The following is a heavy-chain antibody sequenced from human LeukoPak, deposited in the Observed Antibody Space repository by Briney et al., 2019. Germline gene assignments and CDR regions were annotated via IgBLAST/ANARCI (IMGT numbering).Heavy chain of an antibody. CDR2: IRYDGSNK. D-gene: IGHD3-22*01. J-gene: IGHJ4*02. CDR3: AKPGGDSSGYPPFDY. CDR1: GFTFSSYG. Sequence: PGGSLRLSYAASGFTFSSYGMHWVRQAPGKGLEWVAFIRYDGSNKYYADSVKGRFTISRDNSKNTLYLQMNSLRAEDTAVYYCAKPGGDSSGYPPFDYWGQGTLVTVSS. V-gene: IGHV3-30*02.